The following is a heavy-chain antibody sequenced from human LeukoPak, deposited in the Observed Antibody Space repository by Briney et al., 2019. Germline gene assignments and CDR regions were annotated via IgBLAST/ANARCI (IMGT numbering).Heavy chain of an antibody. CDR2: ICGGST. CDR1: GFTVSSNY. V-gene: IGHV3-53*01. CDR3: ARVKAGYYYYMDV. Sequence: GGSLRLSCAASGFTVSSNYMSWVRQAPGKGLEWVSVICGGSTYYADSVKSRFTISRDNSKNTLYLQMNSLRAEDTAVYYCARVKAGYYYYMDVWGKGTTVTVSS. J-gene: IGHJ6*03. D-gene: IGHD3-10*01.